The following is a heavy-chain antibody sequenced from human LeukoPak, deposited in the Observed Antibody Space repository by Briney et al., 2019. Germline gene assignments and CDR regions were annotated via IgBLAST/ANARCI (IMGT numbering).Heavy chain of an antibody. V-gene: IGHV3-7*01. CDR3: ARDRPYCSSTSCYIDGDAFDI. D-gene: IGHD2-2*02. CDR1: GFTFSSYW. J-gene: IGHJ3*02. Sequence: GGSLRLSCAASGFTFSSYWMSWVRQAPGKGLEWVANIKQDGSEKYYVDSVKGRFTISRDNAKNSLYLQMNSLRAEDTAVYYCARDRPYCSSTSCYIDGDAFDIWGQGTMVTVSS. CDR2: IKQDGSEK.